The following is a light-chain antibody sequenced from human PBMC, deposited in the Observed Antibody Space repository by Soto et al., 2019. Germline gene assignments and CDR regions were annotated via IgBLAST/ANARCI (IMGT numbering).Light chain of an antibody. CDR3: AAWDDSLNVVV. CDR1: SSNIGNNA. CDR2: YDD. V-gene: IGLV1-36*01. J-gene: IGLJ2*01. Sequence: QSVLTQPPSVSDAPRQRVTISCYGSSSNIGNNAVNWYQQLPGKAPKLLIYYDDLLPSGVSDRFSGSKSGTSASLAISGLQSEDEADYYCAAWDDSLNVVVFGGGTKLTVL.